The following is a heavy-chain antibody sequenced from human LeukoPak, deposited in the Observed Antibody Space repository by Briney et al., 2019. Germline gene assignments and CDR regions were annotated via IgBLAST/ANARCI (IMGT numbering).Heavy chain of an antibody. CDR3: AKGPLLWD. CDR1: GFSFSSYG. J-gene: IGHJ4*02. D-gene: IGHD2/OR15-2a*01. Sequence: GGSLRLSCVVSGFSFSSYGMNWVRQAPGKGLEWLSIISGSGSSTFYADSVKGRFTISRDNSKNTLYLQLNSLRAEDTAVYYCAKGPLLWDWGQGTLVTVSS. V-gene: IGHV3-23*01. CDR2: ISGSGSST.